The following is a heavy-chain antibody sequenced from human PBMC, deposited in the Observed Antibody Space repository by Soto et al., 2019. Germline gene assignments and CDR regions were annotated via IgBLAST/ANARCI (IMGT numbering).Heavy chain of an antibody. V-gene: IGHV3-72*01. CDR3: ARDKLGGGFDY. Sequence: EVQLEESGGGLVQPGGSLRLSCTASGFTFSDHFMDWVRQAPGKGLEWISRVRNKANSYTTKYAASVEGRFTVSRDDSENLVYLQMNSLKTEDTAVYYCARDKLGGGFDYWGQGTLVTVSS. CDR1: GFTFSDHF. D-gene: IGHD1-26*01. J-gene: IGHJ4*02. CDR2: VRNKANSYTT.